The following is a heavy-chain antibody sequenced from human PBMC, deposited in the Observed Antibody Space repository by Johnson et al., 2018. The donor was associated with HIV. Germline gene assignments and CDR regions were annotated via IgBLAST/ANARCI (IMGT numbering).Heavy chain of an antibody. Sequence: QVQLVESGGGLVQPGGSLRLSCAASGFTFSSYPMHWVRQAPGKGLEWVAVISYDGSNRYYADSVKGRFTISRDNSKNTLYLQMNSLRAEDTAVYYCARVKQQVVRVGSDAFDIWGQGTMVTVSS. V-gene: IGHV3-30*04. CDR1: GFTFSSYP. J-gene: IGHJ3*02. CDR3: ARVKQQVVRVGSDAFDI. CDR2: ISYDGSNR. D-gene: IGHD6-13*01.